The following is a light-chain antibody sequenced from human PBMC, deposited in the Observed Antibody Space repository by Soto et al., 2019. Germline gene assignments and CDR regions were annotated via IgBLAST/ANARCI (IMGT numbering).Light chain of an antibody. CDR2: GAS. J-gene: IGKJ1*01. CDR3: QQYGSSPQT. Sequence: EIVLTQSPGTLSLSPGERATLSCRASHSVSSSYLAWYQQKPGQAPRLLIYGASSRATGIPDRFSGSGSGTDFTLTISRLEPEDFEVDYCQQYGSSPQTFGQGPKVEIK. V-gene: IGKV3-20*01. CDR1: HSVSSSY.